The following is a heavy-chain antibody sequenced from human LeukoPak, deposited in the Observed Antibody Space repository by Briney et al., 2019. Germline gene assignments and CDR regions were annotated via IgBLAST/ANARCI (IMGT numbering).Heavy chain of an antibody. CDR2: IYYSGST. J-gene: IGHJ4*02. Sequence: SETLSLTCTVSGGSISSYYWGWIRQPPGKGLEWIGSIYYSGSTYYNPSLKSRVTISVDTSKNQFSLKLSSVTAADTAVYYCARDRDGSGSSHFDYWGQGTLVTVSS. CDR1: GGSISSYY. CDR3: ARDRDGSGSSHFDY. D-gene: IGHD3-10*01. V-gene: IGHV4-39*07.